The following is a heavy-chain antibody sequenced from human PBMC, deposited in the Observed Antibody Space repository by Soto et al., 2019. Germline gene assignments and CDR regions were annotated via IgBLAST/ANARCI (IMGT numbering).Heavy chain of an antibody. CDR2: ISYDGSNK. J-gene: IGHJ4*02. CDR3: ARDGGRVVGATTCYFDY. CDR1: GFTFSSYA. Sequence: GGSLRLSCAASGFTFSSYAMHWVRQAPGKGLEWVAVISYDGSNKYYADSVKGRLTISRDNSKNTLYLQMNSLRAEDTAVYYCARDGGRVVGATTCYFDYWGQGTLVTVSS. V-gene: IGHV3-30-3*01. D-gene: IGHD1-26*01.